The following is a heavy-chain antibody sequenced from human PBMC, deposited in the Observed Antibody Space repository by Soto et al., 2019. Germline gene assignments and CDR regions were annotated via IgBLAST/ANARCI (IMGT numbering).Heavy chain of an antibody. CDR3: ARDGPGSYGLSYGMDV. Sequence: GGSLRLSCAASGFTFSSYAMHWVRQAPGKGLEWVAVISHDGSNKYYADSVKGRFTISRDNSKNTLYLQMNSLRAEDTAVYYCARDGPGSYGLSYGMDVWGQGTTVTVSS. V-gene: IGHV3-30-3*01. J-gene: IGHJ6*02. D-gene: IGHD5-18*01. CDR2: ISHDGSNK. CDR1: GFTFSSYA.